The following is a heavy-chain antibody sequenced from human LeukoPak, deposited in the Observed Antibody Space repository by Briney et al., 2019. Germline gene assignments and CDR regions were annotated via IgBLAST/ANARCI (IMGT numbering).Heavy chain of an antibody. CDR1: GFTFSHYG. V-gene: IGHV3-33*06. D-gene: IGHD1-26*01. CDR3: AKVLSGSQDY. CDR2: IWYDGSNE. Sequence: GGSLRLSCAASGFTFSHYGMHWVRQAPGKGLEWVAVIWYDGSNEDYADSVRGRFTISRDNSKNTVYLQMNSLRAEDTAVYYCAKVLSGSQDYWGQGTLVTVFS. J-gene: IGHJ4*02.